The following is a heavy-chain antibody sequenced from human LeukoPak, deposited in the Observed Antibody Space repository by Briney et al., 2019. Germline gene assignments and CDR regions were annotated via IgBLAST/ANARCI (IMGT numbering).Heavy chain of an antibody. CDR1: GFTFSSYD. CDR3: AESIAVAGTDDAFDI. CDR2: IRYDGSNK. J-gene: IGHJ3*02. Sequence: GGSLRLSCAASGFTFSSYDMHWVRQAPGKGLEWVACIRYDGSNKYYADSVKGRFTISRDNSKNTLYLQMNSLRAEDTAVYYCAESIAVAGTDDAFDIWGQGTMVTVSS. D-gene: IGHD6-19*01. V-gene: IGHV3-30*02.